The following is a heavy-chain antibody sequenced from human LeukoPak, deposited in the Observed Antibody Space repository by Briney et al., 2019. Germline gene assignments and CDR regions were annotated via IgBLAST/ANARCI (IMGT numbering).Heavy chain of an antibody. D-gene: IGHD4-23*01. Sequence: SETLSLTCTVSGGSIGSYYWSWIRQPPGKGLEWIGYIYYSGSTNYNPSLKSRVTISIDTSKNQFSLKLSYVTAADTAVYYCARAWLGYGGNAYWYFDLWGRGNLVTVSS. CDR1: GGSIGSYY. CDR2: IYYSGST. V-gene: IGHV4-59*01. J-gene: IGHJ2*01. CDR3: ARAWLGYGGNAYWYFDL.